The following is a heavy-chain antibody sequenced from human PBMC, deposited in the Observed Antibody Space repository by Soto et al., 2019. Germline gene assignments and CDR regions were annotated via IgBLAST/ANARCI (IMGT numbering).Heavy chain of an antibody. CDR1: GFTFSSYG. V-gene: IGHV3-30*18. CDR3: AKHDGWDY. Sequence: VQLVESGGGVVQPGRSLRLSCAASGFTFSSYGMHWVRQAPGKGLEWVAVISYDGSNKYYADSVKGRFTISRDNSKNTLYMQMNSLRAEDTAVYYCAKHDGWDYWGQGTLVTVSS. CDR2: ISYDGSNK. J-gene: IGHJ4*02. D-gene: IGHD6-19*01.